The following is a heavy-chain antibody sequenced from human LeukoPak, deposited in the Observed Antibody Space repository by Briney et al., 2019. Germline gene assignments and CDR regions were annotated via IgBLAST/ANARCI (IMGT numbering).Heavy chain of an antibody. CDR2: ISGSGGST. CDR1: GFTFSSYA. J-gene: IGHJ4*02. Sequence: PGGSLRLSCAASGFTFSSYAMHWVRQAPGKGLEWVSSISGSGGSTYYAEFVKGRSTISRDNSKNTLYLQMNSLRAEDTAVYYCAKGGQRYDFGRFDYWGQGTLVTVSS. CDR3: AKGGQRYDFGRFDY. V-gene: IGHV3-23*01. D-gene: IGHD3-3*01.